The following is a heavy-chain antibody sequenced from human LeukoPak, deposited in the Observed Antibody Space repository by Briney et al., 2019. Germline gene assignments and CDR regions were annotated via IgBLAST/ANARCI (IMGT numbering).Heavy chain of an antibody. CDR2: ISSSGSPI. CDR3: ATKYCSGGSCYHYWYFDL. CDR1: GITFSRYA. V-gene: IGHV3-48*03. J-gene: IGHJ2*01. D-gene: IGHD2-15*01. Sequence: QPGGSLRLSCAASGITFSRYAMNWVRQAPGKGLEWVSYISSSGSPIYYADSVKGRFTISRDNAKNSLYLQMNSLRAEDTAVYYCATKYCSGGSCYHYWYFDLWGRGTLVTVSS.